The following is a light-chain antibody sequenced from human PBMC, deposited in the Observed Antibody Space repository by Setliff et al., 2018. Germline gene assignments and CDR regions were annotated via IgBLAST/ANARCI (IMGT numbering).Light chain of an antibody. CDR2: EVS. CDR1: SSDVGSYNL. J-gene: IGLJ1*01. CDR3: NAYASDTTYV. Sequence: QSVLTQPASVSGSPGQSITISCTGTSSDVGSYNLVSWYQQHPGKAPKLMIYEVSKRPSGVSNRFSGSKSGNTASLTISGLQAEDEAEYYCNAYASDTTYVFGSGTKVTVL. V-gene: IGLV2-23*02.